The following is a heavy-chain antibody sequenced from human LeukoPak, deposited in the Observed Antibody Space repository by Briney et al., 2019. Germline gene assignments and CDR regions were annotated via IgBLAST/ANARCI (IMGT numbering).Heavy chain of an antibody. CDR1: GYTFTGYY. Sequence: GASVKVSCKASGYTFTGYYMHWVRQAPGQGLEWMGWINPNSGGTNYAQKFQGRVTMTRDTSISTAYKELSRLRSDDTAVYYCARASGCSSTSCYMGGRYYYYYYMDVWGKGTTVTVSS. D-gene: IGHD2-2*02. J-gene: IGHJ6*03. CDR3: ARASGCSSTSCYMGGRYYYYYYMDV. V-gene: IGHV1-2*02. CDR2: INPNSGGT.